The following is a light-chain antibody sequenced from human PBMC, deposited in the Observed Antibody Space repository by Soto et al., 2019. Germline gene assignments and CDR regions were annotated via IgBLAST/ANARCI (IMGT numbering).Light chain of an antibody. CDR3: CSYGGSVV. J-gene: IGLJ2*01. CDR1: SIDVGSYNL. V-gene: IGLV2-23*02. Sequence: QSALTQPASVSGSPGQSITISCTGTSIDVGSYNLVSWYQQHPGKAPKLMIYEVSKRPSGVSNRFSGSKSGNTASLTISGLQAEDEADYYCCSYGGSVVFGGGTKLTVL. CDR2: EVS.